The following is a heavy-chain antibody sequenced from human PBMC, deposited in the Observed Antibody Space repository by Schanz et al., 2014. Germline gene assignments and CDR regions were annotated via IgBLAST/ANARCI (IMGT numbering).Heavy chain of an antibody. CDR2: VHSSGST. D-gene: IGHD4-4*01. V-gene: IGHV4-59*08. J-gene: IGHJ5*02. CDR3: ARHLPGGYNNHGWFDP. Sequence: QVQLQESGPGLVKPSETLSLTCTVSGGSIRGYYCSWIRQPPGKGLEWIGYVHSSGSTNYNSSLKRRVTITVDTSKNHFPRKLSSVTAADTAVYYCARHLPGGYNNHGWFDPWGQGTLVTVSS. CDR1: GGSIRGYY.